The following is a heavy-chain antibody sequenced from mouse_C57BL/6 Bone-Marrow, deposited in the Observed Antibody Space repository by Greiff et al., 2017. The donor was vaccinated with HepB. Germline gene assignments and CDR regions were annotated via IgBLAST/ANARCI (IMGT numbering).Heavy chain of an antibody. CDR2: IYPRSGNT. D-gene: IGHD2-4*01. J-gene: IGHJ3*01. CDR1: GYTFTSYG. CDR3: ARSGLYDYDGAY. Sequence: VQLQESGAELARPGASVKLSCKASGYTFTSYGISWVKQRTGQGLEWIGEIYPRSGNTYYNEKFKGKATLTADKSSSTAYMELRSLTSEDSAVYFCARSGLYDYDGAYWGQGTLVTVSA. V-gene: IGHV1-81*01.